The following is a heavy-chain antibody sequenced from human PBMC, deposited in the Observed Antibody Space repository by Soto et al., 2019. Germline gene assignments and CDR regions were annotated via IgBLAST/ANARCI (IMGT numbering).Heavy chain of an antibody. D-gene: IGHD3-10*01. CDR3: ARERTMVRGVIDWFDP. V-gene: IGHV1-69*13. J-gene: IGHJ5*02. CDR1: GGTFSSYA. Sequence: SVKVSCKASGGTFSSYAISWVRQAPGQGLEWMEGIIPIFGTANYAQKFQGRVTITADESTSTAYMELSSLRSEDTAVFYCARERTMVRGVIDWFDPWGQGTLVTVSS. CDR2: IIPIFGTA.